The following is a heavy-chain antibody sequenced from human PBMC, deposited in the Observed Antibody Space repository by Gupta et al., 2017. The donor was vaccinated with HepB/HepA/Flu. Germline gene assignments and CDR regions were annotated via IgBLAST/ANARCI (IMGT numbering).Heavy chain of an antibody. Sequence: QVHLQPCGAGLLKPSESLSLPCAVYGGYFSGYYWCWIRQPPGKGLEWIGIINHSGSTNYNPSLKSRVTISVDTSKNQFSLKLSFVTAADTAVYYCARGAGILTGYYDYWGQVTLVTVSS. V-gene: IGHV4-34*01. CDR2: INHSGST. CDR1: GGYFSGYY. CDR3: ARGAGILTGYYDY. D-gene: IGHD3-9*01. J-gene: IGHJ4*02.